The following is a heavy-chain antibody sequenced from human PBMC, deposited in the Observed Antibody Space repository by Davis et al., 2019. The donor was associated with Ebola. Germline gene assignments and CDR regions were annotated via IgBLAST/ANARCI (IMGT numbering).Heavy chain of an antibody. CDR3: SERGSSV. V-gene: IGHV4-59*03. Sequence: PSETLSLTSTVSGVSISRHYWSWIRQPPGKQLEWFGSIYYTGSAYYNSSFASRATISVDTSKNQFSLKVTSVTAADTAMYYCSERGSSVWGQGTLVTVSS. J-gene: IGHJ4*02. D-gene: IGHD3-10*01. CDR1: GVSISRHY. CDR2: IYYTGSA.